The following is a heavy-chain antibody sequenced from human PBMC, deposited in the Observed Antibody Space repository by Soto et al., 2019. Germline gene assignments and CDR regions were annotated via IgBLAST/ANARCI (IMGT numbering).Heavy chain of an antibody. V-gene: IGHV3-23*01. CDR3: AKLRDFVELPAGILDY. J-gene: IGHJ4*02. CDR1: GFTFSSYG. Sequence: EVQLLESGGGLVQPGGSLRLTCAASGFTFSSYGISWIRLSPGKGLEWVSVISGGGDTTYYTPSVKGRFTISRDDFRNTLYLQMNSLRTEDTAIYYCAKLRDFVELPAGILDYWGPGTLVTVSS. D-gene: IGHD1-7*01. CDR2: ISGGGDTT.